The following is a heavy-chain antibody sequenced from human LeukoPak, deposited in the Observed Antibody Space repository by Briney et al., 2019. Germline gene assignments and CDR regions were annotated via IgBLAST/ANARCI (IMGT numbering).Heavy chain of an antibody. V-gene: IGHV3-30*18. CDR2: ISYDGSNK. D-gene: IGHD5-18*01. J-gene: IGHJ4*02. CDR1: GFTFSSYG. CDR3: AKGTLGYSYGSIGY. Sequence: QTGGSLRLSCAASGFTFSSYGMHWVRQAPGKGLERVAVISYDGSNKYYADSVKGRFTISRDNPKNTLYLQMNSLRAEGTAVYYCAKGTLGYSYGSIGYWGQGTLVTVSS.